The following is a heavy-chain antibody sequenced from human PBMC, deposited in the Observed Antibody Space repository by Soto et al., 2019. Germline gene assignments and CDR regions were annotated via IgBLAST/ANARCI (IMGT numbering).Heavy chain of an antibody. V-gene: IGHV1-2*02. J-gene: IGHJ6*02. CDR2: INPNSGGT. CDR3: ARELYYFDSSGYYLSCYYYYGMDV. D-gene: IGHD3-22*01. CDR1: GFTFTGYY. Sequence: VQLVESGGGLVQPGGSLRLSCAASGFTFTGYYMHWVRQAPGQGPEWMGWINPNSGGTNYAQKFQGRVTMSRDTSISTDYMELSRLRSDDTAVYFCARELYYFDSSGYYLSCYYYYGMDVWGQGTTVTVSS.